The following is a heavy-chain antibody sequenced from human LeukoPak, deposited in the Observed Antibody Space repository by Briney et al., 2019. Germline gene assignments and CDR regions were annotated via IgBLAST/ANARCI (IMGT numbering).Heavy chain of an antibody. CDR3: ARVLIAAAVLDP. V-gene: IGHV1-46*01. J-gene: IGHJ5*02. Sequence: ASVKVPCKASGYTFTSYYMHWVRQAPGQGLEWMGIINPSGGSTSYAQKFQGRVTMTRDTSTSTVYMELSSLRSEDTAVYYCARVLIAAAVLDPWGQGTLVTVSS. CDR1: GYTFTSYY. D-gene: IGHD6-13*01. CDR2: INPSGGST.